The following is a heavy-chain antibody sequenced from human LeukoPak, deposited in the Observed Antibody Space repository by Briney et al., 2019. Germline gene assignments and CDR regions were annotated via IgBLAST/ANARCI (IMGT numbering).Heavy chain of an antibody. D-gene: IGHD4-23*01. CDR3: AKDQYGGNPQYYFDY. J-gene: IGHJ4*02. Sequence: SETLSLTCTVSGGSISSYYWSWIRQPPGKGLEWIGDINYSGSTTYNPSLTSRVTISVDTSKNQFSLKLNSVTAADTAVYYCAKDQYGGNPQYYFDYWGQGTLVTVSS. CDR2: INYSGST. V-gene: IGHV4-59*01. CDR1: GGSISSYY.